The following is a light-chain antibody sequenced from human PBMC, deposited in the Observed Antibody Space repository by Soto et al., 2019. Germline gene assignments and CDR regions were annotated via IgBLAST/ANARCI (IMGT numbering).Light chain of an antibody. J-gene: IGKJ5*01. Sequence: DIQMTQSPSSLSASVGDRVTITCRASQSTSSYLNWYQQKPGKAPKLLIYAASSLQSGVPSRFSGSGSGTDFTLTISSLQPEDFATYYCQQSYSTPRAITFGQGTRLEIK. CDR3: QQSYSTPRAIT. CDR1: QSTSSY. CDR2: AAS. V-gene: IGKV1-39*01.